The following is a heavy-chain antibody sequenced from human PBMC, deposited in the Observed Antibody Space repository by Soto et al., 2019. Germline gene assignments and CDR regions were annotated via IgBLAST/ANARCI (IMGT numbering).Heavy chain of an antibody. V-gene: IGHV1-8*01. D-gene: IGHD6-19*01. CDR3: ARAPTPRAVQSRAIKSEHWFDP. CDR2: MNPNSGIT. J-gene: IGHJ5*02. Sequence: ASVKVSCKASGYTFTSYAINWVRQATGQGLEWMGWMNPNSGITDFSQKFQGRITMTGNTSISTAYMELSSLRSEATAVYYCARAPTPRAVQSRAIKSEHWFDPWGQGTLVSVSS. CDR1: GYTFTSYA.